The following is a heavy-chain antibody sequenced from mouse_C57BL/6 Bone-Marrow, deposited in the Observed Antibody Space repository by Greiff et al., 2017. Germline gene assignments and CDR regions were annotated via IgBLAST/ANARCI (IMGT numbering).Heavy chain of an antibody. CDR2: ISSGGSYT. Sequence: EVKLVESGGDLVKPGGSLKLSCAASGFTFSSYGMSWVRQTPDKRLEWVATISSGGSYTYYPDSVKGRFTISRDNAKNTLYLQMSSLKSEDTSMYYCAREGVKSYTFWGQGTTLTVSS. J-gene: IGHJ2*01. V-gene: IGHV5-6*01. CDR3: AREGVKSYTF. D-gene: IGHD1-1*01. CDR1: GFTFSSYG.